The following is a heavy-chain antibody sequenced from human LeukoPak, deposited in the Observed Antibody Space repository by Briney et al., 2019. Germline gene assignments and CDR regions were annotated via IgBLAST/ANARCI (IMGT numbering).Heavy chain of an antibody. CDR3: VRAAAASFDY. V-gene: IGHV3-74*01. CDR2: TNSDGSSI. Sequence: GGSLRLSCAASGFTFSSYWMHWVRQAPGKGLVWVSRTNSDGSSISYADSVKGRFTISRDNAKNTLYLQMNSLRAEDPAVYYCVRAAAASFDYWGQGTLVTVSS. J-gene: IGHJ4*02. D-gene: IGHD6-13*01. CDR1: GFTFSSYW.